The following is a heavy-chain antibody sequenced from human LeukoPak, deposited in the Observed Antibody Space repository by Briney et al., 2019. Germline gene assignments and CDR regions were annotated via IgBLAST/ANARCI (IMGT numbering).Heavy chain of an antibody. CDR3: ARTAVTTSAFDI. D-gene: IGHD4-17*01. CDR1: GGSISSGGYY. J-gene: IGHJ3*02. V-gene: IGHV4-31*03. CDR2: IYYSGST. Sequence: PSETLFLTCTVSGGSISSGGYYWSWIRQHPGKGLEWIGYIYYSGSTYYNPSLKSRVTISVDTSKNQFSLKLSSVTAADTAVYYCARTAVTTSAFDIWGQGTMVTVSS.